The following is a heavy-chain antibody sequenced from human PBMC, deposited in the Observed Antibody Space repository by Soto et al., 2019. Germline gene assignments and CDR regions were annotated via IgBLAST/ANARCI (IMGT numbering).Heavy chain of an antibody. CDR2: ISSNGRST. Sequence: SGGSLRLSCATSGFTFSTYAMHWVRQAPGKGLEYVSAISSNGRSTYYANSVKGRFTISRDNSKNTLYLQMDSLRAEDMAVYYCARDRCTNGVCYAPSDYWGQGTLVTVPS. V-gene: IGHV3-64*01. CDR1: GFTFSTYA. J-gene: IGHJ4*02. D-gene: IGHD2-8*01. CDR3: ARDRCTNGVCYAPSDY.